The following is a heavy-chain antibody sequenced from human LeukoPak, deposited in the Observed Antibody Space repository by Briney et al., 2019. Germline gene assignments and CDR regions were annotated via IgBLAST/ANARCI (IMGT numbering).Heavy chain of an antibody. CDR1: GGSISSSSYY. CDR3: AREWGRGFLEWKSPGAAFDI. V-gene: IGHV4-61*01. D-gene: IGHD3-3*01. CDR2: IYYSGST. Sequence: SETLSLTCTVSGGSISSSSYYWSWIRQPPGKGLEWIGYIYYSGSTNYNPSLKSRVTISVDTSKNQFSLKLSSVTAADTAVYYYAREWGRGFLEWKSPGAAFDIWGQGTMVTVSS. J-gene: IGHJ3*02.